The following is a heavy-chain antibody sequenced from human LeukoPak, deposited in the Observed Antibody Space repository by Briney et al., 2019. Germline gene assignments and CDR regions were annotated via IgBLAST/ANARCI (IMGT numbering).Heavy chain of an antibody. CDR1: GYTFTSYG. D-gene: IGHD6-6*01. Sequence: GASVKVSCKASGYTFTSYGISWVRQAPGQGLEWMGWISAYNGNTNYAQKLQGRVTMTTDTSTSTAYMELRSLRSDDTAVYYCARGRSIAGRSWGEDFQHWGQGTLVTVSS. J-gene: IGHJ1*01. V-gene: IGHV1-18*01. CDR2: ISAYNGNT. CDR3: ARGRSIAGRSWGEDFQH.